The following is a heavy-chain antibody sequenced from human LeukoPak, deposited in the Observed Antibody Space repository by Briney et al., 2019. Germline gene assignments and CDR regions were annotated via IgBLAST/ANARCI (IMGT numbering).Heavy chain of an antibody. CDR3: ARTLGYCSSTSCYFESRRAYYYYYYGMDV. CDR2: IYPGDSDT. D-gene: IGHD2-2*01. V-gene: IGHV5-51*01. Sequence: PGESLKISCKGSGYSFTSYWIGWVRQMPGKGLEWMGIIYPGDSDTRYSPSFQGQVTISADKSISTAYLQWSSLKASDTAMYYCARTLGYCSSTSCYFESRRAYYYYYYGMDVWGQGTTVTVSS. CDR1: GYSFTSYW. J-gene: IGHJ6*02.